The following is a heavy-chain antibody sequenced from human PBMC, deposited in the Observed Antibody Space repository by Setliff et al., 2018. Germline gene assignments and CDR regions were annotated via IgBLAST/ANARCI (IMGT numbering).Heavy chain of an antibody. Sequence: SETLSLTCTVPGGSIRNYFWGWIRQPAGKGLEWIGRIYTSGGIDYNTSLRSRVTISVDPSKDQFSLKLSSVTAADTAVYYCAREKADYSDSGGYYVGFYFDSWGQGALVTVSS. CDR2: IYTSGGI. CDR3: AREKADYSDSGGYYVGFYFDS. V-gene: IGHV4-4*07. D-gene: IGHD3-22*01. J-gene: IGHJ4*02. CDR1: GGSIRNYF.